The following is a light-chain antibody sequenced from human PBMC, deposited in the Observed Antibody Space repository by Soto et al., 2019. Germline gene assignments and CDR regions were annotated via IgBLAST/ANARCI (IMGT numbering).Light chain of an antibody. CDR1: ESVLSSL. CDR2: NTS. CDR3: QQYHNSPRT. V-gene: IGKV3-20*01. Sequence: EIVMTQSPGTQSLSPGETPTLSCKAVESVLSSLLAWYQQKPGQAPRPXIFNTSSRATGIPDRFSGSGSGTDFTLSISRLDPQDCAVYYCQQYHNSPRTFGQGTKV. J-gene: IGKJ1*01.